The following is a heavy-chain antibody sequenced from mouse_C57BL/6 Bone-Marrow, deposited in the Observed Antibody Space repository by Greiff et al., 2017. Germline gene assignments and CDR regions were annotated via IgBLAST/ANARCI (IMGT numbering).Heavy chain of an antibody. V-gene: IGHV5-17*01. CDR2: ISSGSSTI. CDR3: AIQTAQATIFAY. Sequence: EVQVVESGGGLVKPGGSLKLSCAASGFTFSDYGMHWVRQAPEKGLEWVAYISSGSSTIYYADTVKGRFTISRDNAKNTLFLQMTSLRSEDTAMYYCAIQTAQATIFAYWGQGTLVTVSA. J-gene: IGHJ3*01. D-gene: IGHD3-2*02. CDR1: GFTFSDYG.